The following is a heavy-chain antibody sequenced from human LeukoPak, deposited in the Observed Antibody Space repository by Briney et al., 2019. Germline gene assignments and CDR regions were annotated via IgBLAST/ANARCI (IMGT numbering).Heavy chain of an antibody. CDR3: ARGLQLAGWFDP. CDR1: GGSISSSSYY. CDR2: IYYSGST. V-gene: IGHV4-39*01. Sequence: SETLSLTCTVSGGSISSSSYYWGWIRQPPGKGLEWIGTIYYSGSTYHNPSLKSRVTISVATSKNQFSLKLSSVTAADTAVYYCARGLQLAGWFDPWGQGTLVTVSS. J-gene: IGHJ5*02. D-gene: IGHD5-18*01.